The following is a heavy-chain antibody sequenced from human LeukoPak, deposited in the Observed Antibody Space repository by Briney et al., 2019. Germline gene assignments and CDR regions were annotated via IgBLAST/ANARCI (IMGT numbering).Heavy chain of an antibody. Sequence: PGGSLRLSCAASGFTFSSYSMNWVRQAPGKGLEWVSSISSSSSYIYYADSVKGRFTISRDNAKNSLYLQMNSLRAEDTAVYYCARDSGEFGGSEKWAYYYYMDVWGKGTTVTVSS. CDR3: ARDSGEFGGSEKWAYYYYMDV. CDR1: GFTFSSYS. J-gene: IGHJ6*03. D-gene: IGHD3-10*01. CDR2: ISSSSSYI. V-gene: IGHV3-21*01.